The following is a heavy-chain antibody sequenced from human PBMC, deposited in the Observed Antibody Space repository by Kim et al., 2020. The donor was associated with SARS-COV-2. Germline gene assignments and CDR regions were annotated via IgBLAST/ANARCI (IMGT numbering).Heavy chain of an antibody. D-gene: IGHD6-19*01. Sequence: YNPALKGRVRRSVDRSKNQFSLTLSSVTAADTAVYHCARQGRGGGWYKAFDNWGQGILVTVSS. V-gene: IGHV4-39*01. CDR3: ARQGRGGGWYKAFDN. J-gene: IGHJ4*02.